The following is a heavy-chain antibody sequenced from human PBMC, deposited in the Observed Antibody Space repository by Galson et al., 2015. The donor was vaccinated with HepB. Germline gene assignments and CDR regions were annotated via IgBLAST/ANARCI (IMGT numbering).Heavy chain of an antibody. V-gene: IGHV6-1*01. D-gene: IGHD3-9*01. Sequence: CAISGDSVSSNSAAWNWIRQSPSRGLEWLGRTYYRSKWYNDYAVSVKSRITINPDTSKNQFSLQLNSVTPEDTAVYYCARDRYYDILTGYGLFDYWGQGTLVTVSS. J-gene: IGHJ4*02. CDR1: GDSVSSNSAA. CDR2: TYYRSKWYN. CDR3: ARDRYYDILTGYGLFDY.